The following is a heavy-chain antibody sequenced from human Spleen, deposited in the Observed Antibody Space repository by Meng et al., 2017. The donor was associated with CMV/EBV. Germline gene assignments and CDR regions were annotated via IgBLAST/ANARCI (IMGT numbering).Heavy chain of an antibody. J-gene: IGHJ6*02. CDR1: GYTFTSSR. D-gene: IGHD1-1*01. V-gene: IGHV1-46*01. CDR2: INPSGGST. CDR3: ARIMGQLGRDNYYYYDIDV. Sequence: ASVKVSCKATGYTFTSSRLHWVRQAPGQGLEWMGLINPSGGSTSYAQKFQGRVTMTRDMSTSTVYMELRNLRSEDTAVYYYARIMGQLGRDNYYYYDIDVWGQGTTVTVSS.